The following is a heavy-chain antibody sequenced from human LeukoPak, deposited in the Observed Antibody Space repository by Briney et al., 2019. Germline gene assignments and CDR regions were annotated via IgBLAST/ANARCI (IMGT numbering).Heavy chain of an antibody. V-gene: IGHV3-30*02. CDR1: GFTFNNFG. Sequence: GGSLRLSCAASGFTFNNFGMHWVRQAPGKGLEWVAFIRYDGTNKYYADSVKGRFTISRDNSKNTLYLQMNSLRAEDTALYYCAKASQDSGYDASYYMDVWGKGTTVTVSS. CDR2: IRYDGTNK. D-gene: IGHD5-12*01. J-gene: IGHJ6*03. CDR3: AKASQDSGYDASYYMDV.